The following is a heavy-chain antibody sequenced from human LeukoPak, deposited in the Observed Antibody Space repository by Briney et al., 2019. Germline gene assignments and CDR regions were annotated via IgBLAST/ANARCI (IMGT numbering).Heavy chain of an antibody. J-gene: IGHJ4*02. CDR2: IVVGSGNT. D-gene: IGHD1-7*01. CDR1: GFTFISSA. Sequence: SVKVSCKASGFTFISSAMQLVRQARGQRLEWIGWIVVGSGNTNYAQKFQERVTITRDMSTSTAYMELSSLRSEDTAVYYCAARTGTKGGYYFDYWGQGTLVTVSS. V-gene: IGHV1-58*02. CDR3: AARTGTKGGYYFDY.